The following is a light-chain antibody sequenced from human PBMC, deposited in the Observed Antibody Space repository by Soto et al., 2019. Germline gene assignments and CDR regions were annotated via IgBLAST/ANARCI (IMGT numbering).Light chain of an antibody. CDR3: SSYASTTSRV. V-gene: IGLV2-14*01. Sequence: QSVLTQPASVSASPGQSITISCAGTSSDIGGYNSVSWYQQHPDKAPQLLIYDVSYRPSGLSSRFSGSKSGATASLTISGLQAEDEADYYCSSYASTTSRVFGGGTKVTVL. CDR1: SSDIGGYNS. CDR2: DVS. J-gene: IGLJ2*01.